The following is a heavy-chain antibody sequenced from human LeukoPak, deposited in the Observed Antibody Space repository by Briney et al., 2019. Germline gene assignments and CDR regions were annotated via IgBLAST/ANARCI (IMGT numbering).Heavy chain of an antibody. Sequence: GGSLRLSCAASGFTFSSYGMHGVRQAPGKGLEWVAVIWYDGSNKYYADSVKGRFTISRDNSKNTLYLQMNSLRAEDTAVYYCARVSSSNDAFDIWGQGTMVTVSS. CDR1: GFTFSSYG. V-gene: IGHV3-33*01. CDR2: IWYDGSNK. CDR3: ARVSSSNDAFDI. J-gene: IGHJ3*02. D-gene: IGHD6-13*01.